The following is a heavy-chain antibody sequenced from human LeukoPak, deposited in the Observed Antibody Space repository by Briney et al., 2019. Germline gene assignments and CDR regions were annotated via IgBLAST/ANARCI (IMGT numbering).Heavy chain of an antibody. CDR1: GGSFSGYY. V-gene: IGHV4-59*10. Sequence: SETLSLTCAVYGGSFSGYYWSWIRQPAGKGLEWIGRIYTSGSTNYNPSLKSRVTISVDTSKSQFSLKLSSVTAADTAVYYCARGGDYVYFWGQGTLVTVSS. CDR3: ARGGDYVYF. CDR2: IYTSGST. J-gene: IGHJ4*02. D-gene: IGHD2-21*01.